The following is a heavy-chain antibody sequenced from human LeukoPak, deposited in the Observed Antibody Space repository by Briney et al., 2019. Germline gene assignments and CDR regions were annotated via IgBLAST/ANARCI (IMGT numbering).Heavy chain of an antibody. CDR1: GFSFSSYS. V-gene: IGHV3-21*04. D-gene: IGHD5-12*01. CDR2: ISSSSSYI. Sequence: GGSLRLSCAASGFSFSSYSMNWVRQAPGKGLEWVSSISSSSSYIYYADSVKGRFTISRDNAKNSLYLQMNSLRAEDTAVYYCARDGYNDGVDYWGQGTLVTVSS. CDR3: ARDGYNDGVDY. J-gene: IGHJ4*02.